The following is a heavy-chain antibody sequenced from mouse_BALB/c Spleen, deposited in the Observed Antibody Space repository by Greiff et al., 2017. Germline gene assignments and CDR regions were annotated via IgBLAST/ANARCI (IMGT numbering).Heavy chain of an antibody. J-gene: IGHJ4*01. CDR3: ARGYAAPSAMDY. CDR1: GFSLTSYG. V-gene: IGHV2-9*02. Sequence: VKVVESGPGLVAPSQSLSITCTVSGFSLTSYGVHWVRQPPGKGLEWLGVIWAGGSTNYNSALMSRLSISKDNSKSQVFLKMNSLQTDDTAMYYCARGYAAPSAMDYWGQGTSVTVSS. D-gene: IGHD1-1*01. CDR2: IWAGGST.